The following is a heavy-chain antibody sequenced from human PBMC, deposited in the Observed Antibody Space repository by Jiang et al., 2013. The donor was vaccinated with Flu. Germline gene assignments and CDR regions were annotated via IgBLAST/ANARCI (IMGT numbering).Heavy chain of an antibody. J-gene: IGHJ4*02. CDR2: IYSGGST. V-gene: IGHV3-66*02. CDR3: ASTGPIRTSDY. D-gene: IGHD2-8*01. CDR1: GFTVSSNY. Sequence: LLESGGGLVQPGGSLRLSCAASGFTVSSNYMSWVRQAPGKGLEWVSVIYSGGSTYYADSVKGRFTISRDNSKNTLYLQMNSLRAEDTAVYYCASTGPIRTSDYWGQGTLVTVSS.